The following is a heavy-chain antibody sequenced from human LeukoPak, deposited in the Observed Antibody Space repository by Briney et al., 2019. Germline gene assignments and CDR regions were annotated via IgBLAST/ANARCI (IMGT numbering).Heavy chain of an antibody. CDR3: ARESGLWLRLGYFDY. CDR2: INHSGST. CDR1: GCSFSGYY. D-gene: IGHD3-16*01. J-gene: IGHJ4*02. Sequence: PSETLSLTCAVYGCSFSGYYWSWIRQPPGKGLEWTGEINHSGSTNYNPSLKSRVTISVDTSKNRFSLKLSSVTAADTAVYYCARESGLWLRLGYFDYWGQGTLVTVSS. V-gene: IGHV4-34*01.